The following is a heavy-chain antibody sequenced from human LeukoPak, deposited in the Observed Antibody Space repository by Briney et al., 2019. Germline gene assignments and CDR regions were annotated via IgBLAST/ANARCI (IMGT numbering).Heavy chain of an antibody. CDR1: GFTFSSYW. CDR2: FKRDGSST. V-gene: IGHV3-74*01. Sequence: SGGSLRLSCAASGFTFSSYWMHWVRQAPGKGLVWVSRFKRDGSSTSYADSVKGRFTISRDNAKNTLYLQMNSLRAEDTAVYYCASGRWSDYLDYWGQGTLVTVSS. J-gene: IGHJ4*02. CDR3: ASGRWSDYLDY. D-gene: IGHD3-3*01.